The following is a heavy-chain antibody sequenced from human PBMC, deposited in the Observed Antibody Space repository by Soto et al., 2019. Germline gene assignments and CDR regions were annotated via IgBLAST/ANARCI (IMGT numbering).Heavy chain of an antibody. CDR1: GGSISSYY. V-gene: IGHV4-59*01. CDR3: AREVYDSSGPDAFDI. J-gene: IGHJ3*02. Sequence: PSETLSLTCTVSGGSISSYYWNWIRQPPGKGLEWIGYIYYSGSTNYNPSLKSRVTISVDTSKNQFSLKLSSVTAADTAVYYCAREVYDSSGPDAFDIWGQGTMVTVSS. D-gene: IGHD3-22*01. CDR2: IYYSGST.